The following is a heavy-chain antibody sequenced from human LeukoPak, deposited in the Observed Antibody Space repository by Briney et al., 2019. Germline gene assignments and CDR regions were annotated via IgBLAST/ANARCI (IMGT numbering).Heavy chain of an antibody. J-gene: IGHJ1*01. CDR3: ARGDCSGDGCFLPEYFQH. D-gene: IGHD2-15*01. CDR1: GYTLTSYS. CDR2: ISAYNGNI. V-gene: IGHV1-18*01. Sequence: ASVKVSCKASGYTLTSYSISWVRQAPGQGLEWMGWISAYNGNINYAQKLQGRVAMTTDTSTNTAYMELRSLRSDDTAVYYCARGDCSGDGCFLPEYFQHWGQGTLVIVSS.